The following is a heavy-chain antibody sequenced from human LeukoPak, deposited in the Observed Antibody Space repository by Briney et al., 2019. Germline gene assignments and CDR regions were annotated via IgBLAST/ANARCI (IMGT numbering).Heavy chain of an antibody. Sequence: SETLSLTRTVSGGSISDSSYHWGWTRQPPGTGLEWIGSIYYSGTTYYRPSLKSRVTISVDTSKNQLSLKLTSVTAADTAVYYCAREVASSVHYWGQGTLVTVSS. D-gene: IGHD3-10*01. J-gene: IGHJ4*02. V-gene: IGHV4-39*01. CDR2: IYYSGTT. CDR1: GGSISDSSYH. CDR3: AREVASSVHY.